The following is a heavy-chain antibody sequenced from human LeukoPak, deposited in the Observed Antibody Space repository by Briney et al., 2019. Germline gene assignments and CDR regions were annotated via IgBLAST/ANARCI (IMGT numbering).Heavy chain of an antibody. D-gene: IGHD1-26*01. Sequence: GGSLRLSCAASGFTFSSYWMSWVRQAPGKGLVWVSRINTDGSSTSYADSVKGRFTISRDNAKNSLYLQMNSLRAEDTAVYYCARSLYSGSYSIDYWGQGTLVTVSS. J-gene: IGHJ4*02. CDR3: ARSLYSGSYSIDY. V-gene: IGHV3-74*01. CDR1: GFTFSSYW. CDR2: INTDGSST.